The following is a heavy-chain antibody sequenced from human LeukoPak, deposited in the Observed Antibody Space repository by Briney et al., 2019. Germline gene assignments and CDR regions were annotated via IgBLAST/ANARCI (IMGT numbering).Heavy chain of an antibody. CDR1: GGSISSYY. V-gene: IGHV4-59*12. J-gene: IGHJ4*02. CDR3: ARLYYRGY. Sequence: PSETLSLTCTVSGGSISSYYWSWIRQPPGKGLEWIGYIYYSGSTNYNPSLKSRVTISVDTSKNQFSLKLSSVTAADTAVYYCARLYYRGYWGQGTLVTVSS. D-gene: IGHD3-10*01. CDR2: IYYSGST.